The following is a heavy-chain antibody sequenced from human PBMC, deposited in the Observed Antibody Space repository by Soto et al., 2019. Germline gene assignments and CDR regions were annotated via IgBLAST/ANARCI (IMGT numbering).Heavy chain of an antibody. Sequence: SGPTLVNPTQTLTLTCTFSGFSLTTRGVGVSWIRQPPGKALEWLAVIYWDNDKRFSPSLKTRLTITRDTSKNQVVLAMTNMDPVDTATYYCSQGGAGSYYGMDVWGQGTTVTV. CDR1: GFSLTTRGVG. J-gene: IGHJ6*02. V-gene: IGHV2-5*02. CDR3: SQGGAGSYYGMDV. D-gene: IGHD3-10*01. CDR2: IYWDNDK.